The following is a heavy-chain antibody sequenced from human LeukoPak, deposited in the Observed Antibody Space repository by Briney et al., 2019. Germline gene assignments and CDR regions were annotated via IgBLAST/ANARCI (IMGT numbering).Heavy chain of an antibody. CDR1: GFTFSSYG. J-gene: IGHJ4*02. D-gene: IGHD5-12*01. CDR2: IWYDGSNK. Sequence: PGGSLRLSCAASGFTFSSYGMHWVRQAPGKGLEWVAVIWYDGSNKYYADSVKGRSTISRDNSKNTLYLQMNSLRAEDTAVYYCAKGAGHIVATMNTFDYWGQGTLVTVTS. CDR3: AKGAGHIVATMNTFDY. V-gene: IGHV3-33*06.